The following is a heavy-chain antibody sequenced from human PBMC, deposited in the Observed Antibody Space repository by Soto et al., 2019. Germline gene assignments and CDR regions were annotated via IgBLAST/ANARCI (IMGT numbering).Heavy chain of an antibody. CDR1: GFTFSSYG. Sequence: GGSLRLSCAASGFTFSSYGMHWVRQAPGKGLEWVAVISYDGSNKYYADSVKGRFTISRDNSKNTLYLQMNSLRAEDTAVYYCAKVAVAGPEALGNVFDYWGQGTLVTVSS. CDR3: AKVAVAGPEALGNVFDY. J-gene: IGHJ4*02. D-gene: IGHD6-19*01. V-gene: IGHV3-30*18. CDR2: ISYDGSNK.